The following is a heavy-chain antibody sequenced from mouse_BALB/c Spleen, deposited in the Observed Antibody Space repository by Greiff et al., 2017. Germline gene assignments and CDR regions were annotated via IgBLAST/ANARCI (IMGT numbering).Heavy chain of an antibody. Sequence: VKLQESGPELVRPGASVKMSCKASGYTFTSYWMHWVKQRPGQGLEWIGMIDPSNSETRLNQKFKDKATLNVDKSSNTAYMQLSSLTSEDSAVYYCARPTMIRGTPSYFDYWGQGTTLTVSS. CDR1: GYTFTSYW. CDR2: IDPSNSET. J-gene: IGHJ2*01. D-gene: IGHD2-4*01. V-gene: IGHV1S127*01. CDR3: ARPTMIRGTPSYFDY.